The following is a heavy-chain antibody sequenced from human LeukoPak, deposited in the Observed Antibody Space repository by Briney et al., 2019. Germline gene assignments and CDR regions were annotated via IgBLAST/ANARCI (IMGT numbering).Heavy chain of an antibody. Sequence: SETLSLTCTVSGGSISSYYWSWIRQPPGKGLEWIGYIYYSGSTNYNPSLKSRVTISVDTSKNQFSLKLSSVTAADTAVYYCARKGSYCSSTSCYGWFDPWGQGTLVTVSS. CDR2: IYYSGST. D-gene: IGHD2-2*01. CDR1: GGSISSYY. J-gene: IGHJ5*02. V-gene: IGHV4-59*08. CDR3: ARKGSYCSSTSCYGWFDP.